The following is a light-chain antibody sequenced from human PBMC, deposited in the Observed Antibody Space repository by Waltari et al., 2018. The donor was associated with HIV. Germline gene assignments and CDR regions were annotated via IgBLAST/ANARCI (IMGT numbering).Light chain of an antibody. CDR1: SSNIGAGFD. V-gene: IGLV1-40*01. CDR3: QSYDRSLSGYVV. CDR2: GNS. J-gene: IGLJ2*01. Sequence: QSLLTQPPPVSGAPGQRVTISCTGSSSNIGAGFDVHWYQQLPGTVPKILIYGNSNRPSGVPHRFSGSKSGTSASLAITGLQAEDEADYYCQSYDRSLSGYVVFGGGTKLTVL.